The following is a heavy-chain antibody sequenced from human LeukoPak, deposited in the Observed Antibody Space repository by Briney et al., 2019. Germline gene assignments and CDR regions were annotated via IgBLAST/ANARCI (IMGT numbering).Heavy chain of an antibody. CDR3: ARARNDYGDYFLDY. CDR2: IYYSGST. Sequence: SETLSLTCTVSGGSISSYYWSWIRQPPGKGLEWIGYIYYSGSTNYNPSLKSRVTISVDTSKNQFSLKLSSVTAADTAVYYCARARNDYGDYFLDYWGQGTLVTVSS. CDR1: GGSISSYY. J-gene: IGHJ4*02. D-gene: IGHD4-17*01. V-gene: IGHV4-59*01.